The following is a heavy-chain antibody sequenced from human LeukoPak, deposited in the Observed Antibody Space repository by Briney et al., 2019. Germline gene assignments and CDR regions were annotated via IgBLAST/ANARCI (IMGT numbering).Heavy chain of an antibody. CDR2: IYYSGKT. D-gene: IGHD6-13*01. V-gene: IGHV4-39*01. CDR1: GGSVSSGSYY. Sequence: SETLSLTCTVSGGSVSSGSYYWGWIRQPPGKGLECIGSIYYSGKTYYNPSLKSRVTISVDTSKNQFSLKLSSVTAADTAVYYCARHKQGYTTSWFYWGQGTLVTVSS. J-gene: IGHJ4*02. CDR3: ARHKQGYTTSWFY.